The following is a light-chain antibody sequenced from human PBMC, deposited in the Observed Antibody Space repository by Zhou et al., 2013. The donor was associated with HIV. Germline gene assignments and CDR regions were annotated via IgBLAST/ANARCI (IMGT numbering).Light chain of an antibody. V-gene: IGKV3-20*01. Sequence: IVLTQSPGTLSLSPGDRVTLSCRASQSISGSYLAWYQQKPGRAPRLLIYGASSRATGIPDRFKGSGSGTDFTLTISRLEPEDFAVYFCQQYGGSRTFGQGTRLEIK. J-gene: IGKJ1*01. CDR2: GAS. CDR1: QSISGSY. CDR3: QQYGGSRT.